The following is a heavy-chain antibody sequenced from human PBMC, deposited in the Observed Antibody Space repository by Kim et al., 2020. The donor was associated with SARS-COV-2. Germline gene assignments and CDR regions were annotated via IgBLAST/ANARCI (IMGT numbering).Heavy chain of an antibody. CDR3: ARDSSHYYDSSGYYPFDY. CDR1: GFTFSSYS. CDR2: ISSSSSYI. Sequence: GGSLRLSCAASGFTFSSYSMNWVRQAPGKGLEWVSSISSSSSYIYYADSVKGRFTISRDNAKNSLYLQMNSLRAEDTAVYYCARDSSHYYDSSGYYPFDYWGQGTLVTVSS. J-gene: IGHJ4*02. D-gene: IGHD3-22*01. V-gene: IGHV3-21*01.